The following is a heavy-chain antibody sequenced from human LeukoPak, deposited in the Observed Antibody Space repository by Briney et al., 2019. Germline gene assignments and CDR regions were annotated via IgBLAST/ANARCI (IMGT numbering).Heavy chain of an antibody. V-gene: IGHV4-61*02. Sequence: SETLSLTCTVSGGSISGGSYYWSWLRQPAGKGLEWIGRIYTSGSTNYNPSLKSRVTISVDTSKNQFSLKLSSVTAADTAVYYCARDRGRVVRGVISHYFDYWGQGTLVTVSS. CDR2: IYTSGST. CDR1: GGSISGGSYY. J-gene: IGHJ4*02. CDR3: ARDRGRVVRGVISHYFDY. D-gene: IGHD3-10*01.